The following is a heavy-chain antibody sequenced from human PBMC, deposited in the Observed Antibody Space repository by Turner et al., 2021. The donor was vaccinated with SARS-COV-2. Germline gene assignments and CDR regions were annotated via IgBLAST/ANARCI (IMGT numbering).Heavy chain of an antibody. CDR3: ARVGYCSTTSCYTYTSEYFQH. J-gene: IGHJ1*01. Sequence: EVQLVESGGGLVKPGGSLRLSCKASGFTFSRYAMDWVRQVPGKGLEWVSTISSSSTYIYYADSVRGRFTISRDNAKNSLYLQLNSLRAEDTAVYYCARVGYCSTTSCYTYTSEYFQHWGQGTLVSVSS. D-gene: IGHD2-2*02. CDR2: ISSSSTYI. V-gene: IGHV3-21*02. CDR1: GFTFSRYA.